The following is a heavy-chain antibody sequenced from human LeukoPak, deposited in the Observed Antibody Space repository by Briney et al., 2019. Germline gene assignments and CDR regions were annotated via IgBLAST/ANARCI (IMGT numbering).Heavy chain of an antibody. D-gene: IGHD2-2*01. CDR2: IYYSGST. Sequence: SETLSLTCTVSGGSISSYYWSWIRQPPGKGLEWIGYIYYSGSTNYNPSLKSRVTISVDTSKNQFSLKLSSVTAAGTAVYYCARHGRSRAYYYGMDVWGQGTTVTVS. CDR3: ARHGRSRAYYYGMDV. V-gene: IGHV4-59*08. CDR1: GGSISSYY. J-gene: IGHJ6*02.